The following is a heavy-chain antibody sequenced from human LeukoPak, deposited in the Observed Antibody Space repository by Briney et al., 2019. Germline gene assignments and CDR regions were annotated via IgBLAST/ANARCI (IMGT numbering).Heavy chain of an antibody. CDR3: ARAYSSSWYTPVYYYYMDV. CDR1: GYTFTSYD. D-gene: IGHD6-13*01. CDR2: MNPKSGNT. J-gene: IGHJ6*03. V-gene: IGHV1-8*03. Sequence: GASVKVSCKASGYTFTSYDINWVRQATGQGLEWMGWMNPKSGNTGYAQKFQGRVTITRNTSISTAYMELSSLRSEDAAVYYCARAYSSSWYTPVYYYYMDVWGKGTTVTVSS.